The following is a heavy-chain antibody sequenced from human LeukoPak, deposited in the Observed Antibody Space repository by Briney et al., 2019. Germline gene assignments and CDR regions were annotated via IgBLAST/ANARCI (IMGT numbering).Heavy chain of an antibody. CDR3: ARDYDYVWGSYRYTEFDY. J-gene: IGHJ4*02. Sequence: PGGSLRLSCAASGFTFSSYWMSWVRQAPGKGLEWVANIKQDGSEKYYVDSVKGRFTISRDNAKNSLYLQMNSLRAEDTAVYYCARDYDYVWGSYRYTEFDYWGQGTLVTVSS. V-gene: IGHV3-7*01. D-gene: IGHD3-16*02. CDR2: IKQDGSEK. CDR1: GFTFSSYW.